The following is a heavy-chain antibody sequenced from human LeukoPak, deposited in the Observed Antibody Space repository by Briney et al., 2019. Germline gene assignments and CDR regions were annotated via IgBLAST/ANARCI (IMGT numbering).Heavy chain of an antibody. V-gene: IGHV4-59*01. CDR2: IFYSGDT. Sequence: PSETPSLTCTVSGGSISGYHWGWIRQPPGKGLEWIGYIFYSGDTTYNPSLKSRVTISIDTPKNQFSLKMTSATAADTAVYFCARDKQPGDNWGPGTLVTVSS. D-gene: IGHD7-27*01. CDR3: ARDKQPGDN. J-gene: IGHJ4*02. CDR1: GGSISGYH.